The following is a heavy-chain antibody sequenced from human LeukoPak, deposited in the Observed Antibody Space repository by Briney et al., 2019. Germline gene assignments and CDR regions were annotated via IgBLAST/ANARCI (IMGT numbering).Heavy chain of an antibody. CDR2: IIPIFGTA. D-gene: IGHD1-1*01. V-gene: IGHV1-69*06. CDR1: GYTFTSYD. J-gene: IGHJ4*02. Sequence: ASVKVSCKASGYTFTSYDINWVRQAPGQGLEWMGGIIPIFGTANYAQKFQGRVTMTEDTSTDTAYMELSSLRSEDTAVYYCATGSGTTLDLWGQGTLVTVSS. CDR3: ATGSGTTLDL.